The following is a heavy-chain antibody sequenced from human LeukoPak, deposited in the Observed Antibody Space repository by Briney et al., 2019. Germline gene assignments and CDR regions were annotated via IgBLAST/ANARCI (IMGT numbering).Heavy chain of an antibody. J-gene: IGHJ4*02. V-gene: IGHV4-59*11. Sequence: SQTLSLTCIVSGGSISSHYWSWIRQPPGKGLEYIGYIYYSGSTDYNPSLKSRVTISLDTSKNQFSLNLTSVTAADTAVYFCARRSGVLDSRDSRYYFDHWGQGTLVTVSS. CDR3: ARRSGVLDSRDSRYYFDH. CDR2: IYYSGST. D-gene: IGHD3-22*01. CDR1: GGSISSHY.